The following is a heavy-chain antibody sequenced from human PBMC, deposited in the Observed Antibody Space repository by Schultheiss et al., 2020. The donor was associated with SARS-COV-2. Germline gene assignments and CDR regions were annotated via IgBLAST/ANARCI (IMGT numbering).Heavy chain of an antibody. Sequence: SQTLSLTCRVSGGSISTSNWWSWVRQPPGKGLEWIGYIYYSGSTYYNPSLKSRVTISVDTSKNQFSLKLSSVTAADTAVYYCARIGPLEYSSSSGYYGMDVWGQGTTVTVSS. J-gene: IGHJ6*02. CDR2: IYYSGST. V-gene: IGHV4-31*02. CDR1: GGSISTSNW. CDR3: ARIGPLEYSSSSGYYGMDV. D-gene: IGHD6-6*01.